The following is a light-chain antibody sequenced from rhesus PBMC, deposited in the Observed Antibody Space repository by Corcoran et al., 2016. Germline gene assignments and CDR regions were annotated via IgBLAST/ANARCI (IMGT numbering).Light chain of an antibody. CDR2: KAS. V-gene: IGKV1-22*01. CDR1: QGISSW. Sequence: DIQMTQSPSSLSASVGDKVTITCRASQGISSWLAWYPQKPGKAPKLLIYKASSLQSGVPSRFSGSGSGTDFTLTISSLQPEDFATYYCLQYSSSPWTFGQGTKVEIK. CDR3: LQYSSSPWT. J-gene: IGKJ1*01.